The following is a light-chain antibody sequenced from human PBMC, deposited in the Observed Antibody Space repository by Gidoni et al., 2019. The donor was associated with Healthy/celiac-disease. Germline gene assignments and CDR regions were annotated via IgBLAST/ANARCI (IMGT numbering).Light chain of an antibody. CDR1: QGISSW. CDR3: QQDNSLRST. Sequence: DIQITPSPSSFSASVADRVTLTGRARQGISSWLAWYQQKPGKAPKLLIYAASSWQSGVPARFSGSGSGTDFTLTISSLQPEDFATYYCQQDNSLRSTFGGGTKVEIK. J-gene: IGKJ4*02. CDR2: AAS. V-gene: IGKV1D-12*01.